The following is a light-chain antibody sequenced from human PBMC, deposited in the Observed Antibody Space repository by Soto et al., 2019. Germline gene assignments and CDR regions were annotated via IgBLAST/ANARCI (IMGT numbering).Light chain of an antibody. CDR1: TSNIGTYP. J-gene: IGLJ1*01. CDR3: AGWDDSVNGYV. V-gene: IGLV1-44*01. CDR2: SNN. Sequence: QSVVTQPPSVSGTPGQTVTISCSGSTSNIGTYPVSWFQQLPGTAPKLLIHSNNERHSGVPDRVSGSKSGTSASLAISGLQSEDEADYYCAGWDDSVNGYVFGTGTKLTVL.